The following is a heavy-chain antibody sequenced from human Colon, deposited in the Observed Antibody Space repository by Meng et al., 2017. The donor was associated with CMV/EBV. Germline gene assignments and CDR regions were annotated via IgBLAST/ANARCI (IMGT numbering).Heavy chain of an antibody. CDR1: GFTFSSYA. CDR3: ARDRRPYPRGYYYYGMDV. V-gene: IGHV3-23*01. CDR2: ITGSAAST. Sequence: GESLKISCAASGFTFSSYAMSWVRQAPGKGLECVATITGSAASTYYADSVKGRFTISRDNSKNTLYLQMDSLSAEDTAIYYCARDRRPYPRGYYYYGMDVWGQGTTVTVSS. J-gene: IGHJ6*02. D-gene: IGHD3-10*01.